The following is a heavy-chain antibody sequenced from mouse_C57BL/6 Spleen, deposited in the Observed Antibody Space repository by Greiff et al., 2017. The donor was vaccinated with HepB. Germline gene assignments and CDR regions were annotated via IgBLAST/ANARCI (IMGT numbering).Heavy chain of an antibody. CDR3: ARDNYGGSAWFAY. D-gene: IGHD1-3*01. J-gene: IGHJ3*01. CDR2: INPNNGGT. CDR1: GYTLTDYN. Sequence: VQLKQSGPELVKPGASVKMSCKASGYTLTDYNMHWVKQSHGKSLEWIGYINPNNGGTSYNQKFKGKATLTVNKSSSTAYMELSSLTSEDSAVYYCARDNYGGSAWFAYWGQGTLVTVSA. V-gene: IGHV1-22*01.